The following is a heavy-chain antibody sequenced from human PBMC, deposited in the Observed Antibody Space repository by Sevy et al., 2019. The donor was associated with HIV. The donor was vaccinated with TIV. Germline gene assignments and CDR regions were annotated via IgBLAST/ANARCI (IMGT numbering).Heavy chain of an antibody. CDR3: ATGIPEWELGGHWFDP. CDR2: TYYRSKWYN. V-gene: IGHV6-1*01. Sequence: KQSQTLSLTCAISGYSVSSNSAAWNWIRQSPSRGLEWLGRTYYRSKWYNDYAVSVKSRISINPDTSKNQFSLQLNSVTPEDTAVYFCATGIPEWELGGHWFDPWGQGTLVTVSS. D-gene: IGHD1-26*01. CDR1: GYSVSSNSAA. J-gene: IGHJ5*02.